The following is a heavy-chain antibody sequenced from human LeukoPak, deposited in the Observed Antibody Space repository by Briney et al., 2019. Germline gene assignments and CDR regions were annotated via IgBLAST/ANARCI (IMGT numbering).Heavy chain of an antibody. CDR2: ISSSSDYI. CDR1: GFTFSTYS. D-gene: IGHD4-17*01. CDR3: ARDLYGDYPFDY. J-gene: IGHJ4*02. Sequence: TGGSLRLSCVASGFTFSTYSMNWVRQDPGKGLEWVSSISSSSDYIYYADSVKGRFTISRDNAKNSVFLQMNSLRAEDTAVYYCARDLYGDYPFDYWGQGTLVTVSS. V-gene: IGHV3-21*01.